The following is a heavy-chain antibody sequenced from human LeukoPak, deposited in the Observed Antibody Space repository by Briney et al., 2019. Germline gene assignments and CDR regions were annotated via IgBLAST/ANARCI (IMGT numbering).Heavy chain of an antibody. V-gene: IGHV4-59*01. Sequence: SETLSLTCTVSGGSISSYYWSWIRQPPGKGLEWIGHMHYSGSTNYNPSLKSRVTMSIDTSKNQFSLKLNSVTAADTAVYYCAGGNQLLNWLDPWGQGTLVTVSS. CDR1: GGSISSYY. J-gene: IGHJ5*02. CDR2: MHYSGST. D-gene: IGHD2-2*01. CDR3: AGGNQLLNWLDP.